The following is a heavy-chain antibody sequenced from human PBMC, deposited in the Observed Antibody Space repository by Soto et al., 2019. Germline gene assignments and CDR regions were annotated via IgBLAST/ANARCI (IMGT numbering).Heavy chain of an antibody. Sequence: GGSLRLCCAASGFTFSNAWMNWVRQAPGKGLEWVGRIKKKSDGGTTDYAAPVKGRFRISRDDAIKTLYLEMNSLQIDDTAVYYCTPLVFRVVGANHDYWGRVPVTTV. CDR3: TPLVFRVVGANHDY. D-gene: IGHD1-26*01. J-gene: IGHJ4*02. V-gene: IGHV3-15*01. CDR1: GFTFSNAW. CDR2: IKKKSDGGTT.